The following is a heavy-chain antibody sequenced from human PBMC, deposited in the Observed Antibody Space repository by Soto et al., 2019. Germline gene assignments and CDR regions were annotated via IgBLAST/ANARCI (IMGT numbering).Heavy chain of an antibody. J-gene: IGHJ4*02. CDR2: INPNSGGT. CDR3: ARGEGDYGALRDFDY. Sequence: ASVKVSCKASGYTFTGYYMHWVRQAPGQGLEWMGWINPNSGGTNYAQKFQGRVTMTRDTSISTAYMELSRLRSDDTAVYYCARGEGDYGALRDFDYWGQGTLVT. V-gene: IGHV1-2*02. CDR1: GYTFTGYY. D-gene: IGHD4-17*01.